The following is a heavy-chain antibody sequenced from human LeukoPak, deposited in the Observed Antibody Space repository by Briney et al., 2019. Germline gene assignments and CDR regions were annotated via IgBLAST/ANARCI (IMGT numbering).Heavy chain of an antibody. CDR1: GFTFSNAW. CDR2: IYSGGST. Sequence: GGSLRLSCAASGFTFSNAWVSWVRQAPGKGLEWVSVIYSGGSTYYADSVKGRFTISRDNSKNTLYLQMNSLRAEDTAVYYCARRAGAYSHPYDYWGQGTLVTVSS. V-gene: IGHV3-53*01. J-gene: IGHJ4*02. D-gene: IGHD4/OR15-4a*01. CDR3: ARRAGAYSHPYDY.